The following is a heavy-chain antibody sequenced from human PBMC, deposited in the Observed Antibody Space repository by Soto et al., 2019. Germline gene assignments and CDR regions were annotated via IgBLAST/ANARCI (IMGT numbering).Heavy chain of an antibody. Sequence: PGESLKSSGKGSGCSFTSYWNSRVRQMPGKGLEWMGRIDPSDSYTNYSPSFHGHVTISADKSISTAYPQWSSLKASDTAMYYCARQTTVTTHYYYGIGGWRPGTTVIVSS. CDR2: IDPSDSYT. D-gene: IGHD4-4*01. CDR1: GCSFTSYW. CDR3: ARQTTVTTHYYYGIGG. V-gene: IGHV5-10-1*01. J-gene: IGHJ6*02.